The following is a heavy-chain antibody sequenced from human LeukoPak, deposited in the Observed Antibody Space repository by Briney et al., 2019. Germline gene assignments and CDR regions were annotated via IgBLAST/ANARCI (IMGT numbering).Heavy chain of an antibody. V-gene: IGHV4-31*03. Sequence: PSQTLSLTCTVSGGSISSGGYYWSWIRQHPGKGLEWIGYIYYSGSTYYNPSLKSRATISVDTSKNQFSLKLSSVTAADTAVYYCARGFQQPGNFDYWGQGTLVTVSS. D-gene: IGHD6-13*01. CDR2: IYYSGST. J-gene: IGHJ4*02. CDR3: ARGFQQPGNFDY. CDR1: GGSISSGGYY.